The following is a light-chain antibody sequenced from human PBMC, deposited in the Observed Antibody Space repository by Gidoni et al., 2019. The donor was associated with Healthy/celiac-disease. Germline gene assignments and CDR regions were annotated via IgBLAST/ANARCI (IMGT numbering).Light chain of an antibody. CDR3: QQRSNWPIT. CDR1: QSVSSY. V-gene: IGKV3-11*01. J-gene: IGKJ5*01. Sequence: EIVLTQSPATVSLSPGERATLSCRASQSVSSYLAWYQQKPGQAPRLLIYDASNRATGIPARFSGSGSGTDVTLTISGLEPEDFAVYYCQQRSNWPITFGQGTRLEIK. CDR2: DAS.